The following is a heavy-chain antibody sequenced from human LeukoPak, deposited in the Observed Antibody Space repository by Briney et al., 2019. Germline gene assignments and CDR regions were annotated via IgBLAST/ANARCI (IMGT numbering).Heavy chain of an antibody. D-gene: IGHD3-22*01. Sequence: GGSLRLSCAASGFTFSSYAMSWVRQAPGKGLEWVSAISGSGGSTYYADSVKGRFTISRDNSKNTLYLQMNSLRAEDTAVYYCARVRGDNSGWDSWGQGTLVTVS. CDR3: ARVRGDNSGWDS. J-gene: IGHJ4*02. CDR1: GFTFSSYA. CDR2: ISGSGGST. V-gene: IGHV3-23*01.